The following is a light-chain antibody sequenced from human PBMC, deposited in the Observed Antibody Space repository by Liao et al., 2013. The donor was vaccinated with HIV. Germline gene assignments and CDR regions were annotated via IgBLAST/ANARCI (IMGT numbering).Light chain of an antibody. CDR1: SIGSTS. CDR3: QVWDNNVDHVV. J-gene: IGLJ3*02. CDR2: YDS. Sequence: SYELTQPPSVSVAPGMTATITCEGNSIGSTSVHWYQQRPGQAPVLALYYDSDRPSGIPERFSGSNSGNTASLTISSVEAGDEADYYCQVWDNNVDHVVFGGGTKLTVL. V-gene: IGLV3-21*01.